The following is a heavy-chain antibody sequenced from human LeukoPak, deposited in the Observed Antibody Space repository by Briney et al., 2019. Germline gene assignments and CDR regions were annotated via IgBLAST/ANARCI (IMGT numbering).Heavy chain of an antibody. CDR1: GGSISTYF. Sequence: SETLSLTCTVFGGSISTYFWSWIRQPPGKGLEWIGYMYSSGSTNYNPPLKSRVTISVGTSKSQFSLKLSSVTAADTAVYYCAREVSDYDILTGWIDYWGQGTLVSVSS. V-gene: IGHV4-4*08. J-gene: IGHJ4*02. D-gene: IGHD3-9*01. CDR2: MYSSGST. CDR3: AREVSDYDILTGWIDY.